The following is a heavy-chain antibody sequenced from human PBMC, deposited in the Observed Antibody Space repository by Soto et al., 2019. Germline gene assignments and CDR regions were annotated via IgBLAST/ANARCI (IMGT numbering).Heavy chain of an antibody. V-gene: IGHV4-31*03. Sequence: QVQLQESGPGLVKPSQTLSLTCTVSGGSISSGGYYWSWIRQHPGKGLEWIGYIYYSGSTYYNPSLKSRVTISVDTSKNQFSLKLSSVTAADTAVYYCARDGAAWSNTRNDYGAQWGQGTLVTVSS. CDR3: ARDGAAWSNTRNDYGAQ. J-gene: IGHJ4*02. CDR1: GGSISSGGYY. D-gene: IGHD4-17*01. CDR2: IYYSGST.